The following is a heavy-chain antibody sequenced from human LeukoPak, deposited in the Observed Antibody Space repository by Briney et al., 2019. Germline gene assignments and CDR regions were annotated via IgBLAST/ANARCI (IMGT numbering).Heavy chain of an antibody. Sequence: PSETLSLTCAVSGGSISSGGYSWSWIRQPLGKGLEWIGYIYHSGSTYYNPSLKSRVTISVDRSKNQFSLKLSSVTAADTAVYYCARGSNDYFDYWGQGTLVTVSS. CDR1: GGSISSGGYS. CDR2: IYHSGST. J-gene: IGHJ4*02. V-gene: IGHV4-30-2*01. CDR3: ARGSNDYFDY.